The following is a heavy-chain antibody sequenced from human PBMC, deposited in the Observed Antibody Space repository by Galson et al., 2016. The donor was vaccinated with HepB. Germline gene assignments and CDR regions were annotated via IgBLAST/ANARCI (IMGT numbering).Heavy chain of an antibody. CDR3: VRGNYGFDV. V-gene: IGHV3-21*04. CDR1: GFTSSTYS. Sequence: SLRLSCAASGFTSSTYSMNWVRQAPGKGLEWVSSISSSSTYIYYADSVKGRFTISRDNAKNSLYLQINSLGAEDTALYYCVRGNYGFDVWGPGATVTVSS. J-gene: IGHJ6*02. CDR2: ISSSSTYI.